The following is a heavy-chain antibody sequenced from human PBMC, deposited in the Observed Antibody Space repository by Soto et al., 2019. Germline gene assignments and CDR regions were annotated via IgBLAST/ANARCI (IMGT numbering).Heavy chain of an antibody. CDR1: GGSISSGDYY. CDR3: ARGSASEGGFDY. D-gene: IGHD3-16*01. V-gene: IGHV4-30-4*01. Sequence: SETLSLTCTVSGGSISSGDYYWGWIRQPPGKGLEWIGYIYYSGTTYYNPSLKSRAIISLDTSKNQFSLRVNSVTAADTAVYYCARGSASEGGFDYWGQGTLVTVSS. CDR2: IYYSGTT. J-gene: IGHJ4*02.